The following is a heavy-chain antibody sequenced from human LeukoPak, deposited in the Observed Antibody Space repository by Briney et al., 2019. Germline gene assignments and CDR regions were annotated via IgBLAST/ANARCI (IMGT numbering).Heavy chain of an antibody. V-gene: IGHV2-5*01. CDR3: AHSHPAIITAVNTYFDY. CDR1: GMSLSAPGVA. Sequence: GSGPTLVNPTETLTLTCSFSGMSLSAPGVAVGWIRQPPGKAPEWLSLIYWNGDKRYSPSLKSRLTISKDTSKDQVVLAMSNMDPVDTGTYYCAHSHPAIITAVNTYFDYWGQGTLVTVSS. J-gene: IGHJ4*02. D-gene: IGHD3-10*01. CDR2: IYWNGDK.